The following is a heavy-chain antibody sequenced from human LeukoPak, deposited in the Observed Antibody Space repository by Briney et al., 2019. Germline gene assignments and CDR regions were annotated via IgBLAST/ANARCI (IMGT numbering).Heavy chain of an antibody. CDR2: INGDGSST. V-gene: IGHV3-74*01. Sequence: GRSLRLSCAASGFTFSDTWMHWVRQAPGKGLVWVSRINGDGSSTNYADSVKGRFTISRDNAKNTLYLQLNSLRAEDTAIYYCARSQGPYDYWGQGTLVTVSS. CDR3: ARSQGPYDY. CDR1: GFTFSDTW. J-gene: IGHJ4*02.